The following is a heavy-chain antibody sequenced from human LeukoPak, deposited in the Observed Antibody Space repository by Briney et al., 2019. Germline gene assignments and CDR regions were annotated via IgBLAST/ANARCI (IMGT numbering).Heavy chain of an antibody. Sequence: GASVRVSCKASGYTFTNYGFTWVRQAPGQGLEWMGWVSAYNAHTKYPQKLQGRVTITTDESTSTAYMELSSLRFEDTAMYYCARVDRYHYYLDVWGKGTTVTVSS. CDR3: ARVDRYHYYLDV. V-gene: IGHV1-18*01. CDR2: VSAYNAHT. J-gene: IGHJ6*03. CDR1: GYTFTNYG.